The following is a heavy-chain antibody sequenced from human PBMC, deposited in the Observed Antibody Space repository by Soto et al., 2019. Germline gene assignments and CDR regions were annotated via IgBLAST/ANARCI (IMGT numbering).Heavy chain of an antibody. CDR3: ARVKRVVVPAGGWFDP. CDR2: ISSSSSTI. J-gene: IGHJ5*02. CDR1: GFTFSSYS. D-gene: IGHD2-2*01. V-gene: IGHV3-48*01. Sequence: GGSLRLSCAASGFTFSSYSMNWVRQAPGKGLEWVSYISSSSSTIYYADSVKGRFTISRDNAKNSLYLQMNSLRAEDTAVYYCARVKRVVVPAGGWFDPWGQGTLVTVSS.